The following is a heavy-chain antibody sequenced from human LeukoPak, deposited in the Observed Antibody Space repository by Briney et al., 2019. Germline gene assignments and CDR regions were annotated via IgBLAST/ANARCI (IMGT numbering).Heavy chain of an antibody. CDR1: GFTFSSYW. J-gene: IGHJ4*02. CDR3: AREVQIVVVPDAIGFTDY. D-gene: IGHD2-2*01. Sequence: GGSLRLSCAASGFTFSSYWMSWVRQAPGKGLEWVANIKQDGSGKYYVDSVKGRFTISRDNAKNSLYLQMNSLRAEDTAIYYCAREVQIVVVPDAIGFTDYWGQGTLVTVSS. V-gene: IGHV3-7*01. CDR2: IKQDGSGK.